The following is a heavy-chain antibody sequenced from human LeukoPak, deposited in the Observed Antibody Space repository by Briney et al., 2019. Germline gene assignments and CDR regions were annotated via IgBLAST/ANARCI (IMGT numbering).Heavy chain of an antibody. V-gene: IGHV4-31*11. CDR1: GGSISSGGYY. CDR3: ARVDYGDYRFDY. D-gene: IGHD4-17*01. Sequence: SETLSLTCAVSGGSISSGGYYWSWIRQHPGKGLEWIGYIYYSGSTYYNPSLKSRVTISVDTSKNQFSLKLSSVTAADTAVYYCARVDYGDYRFDYWGQGTLVTVSS. J-gene: IGHJ4*02. CDR2: IYYSGST.